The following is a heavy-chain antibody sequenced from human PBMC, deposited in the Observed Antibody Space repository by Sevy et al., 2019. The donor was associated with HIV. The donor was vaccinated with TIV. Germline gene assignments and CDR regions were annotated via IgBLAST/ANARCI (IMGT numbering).Heavy chain of an antibody. V-gene: IGHV3-30*18. CDR3: AKDHNLWSEGGFLHH. J-gene: IGHJ1*01. CDR2: ISYDGNNK. CDR1: GFTFSSYA. D-gene: IGHD3-10*01. Sequence: GGSLLSCAASGFTFSSYAIHWVRQAPGKGLEWVAVISYDGNNKYYADTVQGRFTVSRDNSKNTLYVQMNSLRAEDTAVYYCAKDHNLWSEGGFLHHWGQGTLVTVSS.